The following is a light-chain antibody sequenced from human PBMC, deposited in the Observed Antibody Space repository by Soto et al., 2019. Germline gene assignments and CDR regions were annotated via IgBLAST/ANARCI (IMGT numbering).Light chain of an antibody. CDR3: AAWDYRLGRPV. J-gene: IGLJ1*01. CDR1: SSNIGSNY. CDR2: RNN. Sequence: QSVLTQPPSASGTPGQRVTISCSGSSSNIGSNYVYWYQQLPGTAPKLLIYRNNQRPSGVPDRFSGSKSGTSASLAISGLRFPDEADYSRAAWDYRLGRPVFRTGTQVTV. V-gene: IGLV1-47*01.